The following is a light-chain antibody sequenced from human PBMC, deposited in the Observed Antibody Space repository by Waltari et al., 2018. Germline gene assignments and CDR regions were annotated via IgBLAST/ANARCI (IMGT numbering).Light chain of an antibody. CDR2: RNT. CDR1: RSDIGNNY. CDR3: ASWDDRLGGVL. J-gene: IGLJ2*01. V-gene: IGLV1-47*01. Sequence: QSVLTQPPSASGTPGQKVTMSCSGGRSDIGNNYVYWYQQLPGTTPKLLIYRNTQRPSGVPDRISAAKSGTSASLAISGLRSEDEAIYYCASWDDRLGGVLVGGGTKLTVL.